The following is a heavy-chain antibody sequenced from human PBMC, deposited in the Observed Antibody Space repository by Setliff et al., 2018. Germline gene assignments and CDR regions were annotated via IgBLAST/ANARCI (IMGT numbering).Heavy chain of an antibody. V-gene: IGHV3-11*04. CDR1: GFTFSDYY. CDR3: ARSYNFWSGPALDV. D-gene: IGHD3-3*01. J-gene: IGHJ6*04. CDR2: ISSSSSTI. Sequence: GGSLRLSCAASGFTFSDYYMIWIRQPPGKGLEWVSDISSSSSTIYYADSVKGRFTISRDNAQNSLYLQMNSLRDEDTAVYYCARSYNFWSGPALDVWGKGTTVTVSS.